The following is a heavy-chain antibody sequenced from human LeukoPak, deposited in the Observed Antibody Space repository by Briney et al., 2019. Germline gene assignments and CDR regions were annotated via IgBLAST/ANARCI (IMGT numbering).Heavy chain of an antibody. D-gene: IGHD5-18*01. CDR2: INHSGST. CDR3: ARARRGYNYRGNWFDP. CDR1: GGSFSGHY. J-gene: IGHJ5*02. V-gene: IGHV4-34*01. Sequence: KASETLSLTCAVYGGSFSGHYWSWIRHPPGKGLDEIGEINHSGSTNYNPSLKSRLTISVDTSKNQFSLKLSSVTAADTAVYYCARARRGYNYRGNWFDPWGQGTLVTVSS.